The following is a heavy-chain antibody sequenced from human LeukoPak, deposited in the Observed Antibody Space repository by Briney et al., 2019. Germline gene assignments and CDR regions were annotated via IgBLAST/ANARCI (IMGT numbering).Heavy chain of an antibody. D-gene: IGHD2-15*01. Sequence: GGSLRLSCAASGFTFSSYAMHWVRQAPGKGLEWVAVISYDGSNKYYADSVKGRFTISRDNSKNTLYLQMNSLRAEDTAVYHCARPSDSLYGMDVWGQGTTVTVSS. J-gene: IGHJ6*02. CDR2: ISYDGSNK. CDR3: ARPSDSLYGMDV. CDR1: GFTFSSYA. V-gene: IGHV3-30*14.